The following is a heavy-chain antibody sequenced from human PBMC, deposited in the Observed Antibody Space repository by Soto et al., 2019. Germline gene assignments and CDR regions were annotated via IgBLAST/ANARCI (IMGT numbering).Heavy chain of an antibody. Sequence: QVQLVESGGGVVQPGRSLRLSCAASGFTFSSYAMHWVRQAPGKGLEWVAVISYDGSNKYYADSVKGRFTISRDNSKNTLYLQMNSLRAEDTAVYYCARDRGSDSSEMATGWGPLYYFDYWGQGTLVTVSS. V-gene: IGHV3-30-3*01. CDR1: GFTFSSYA. CDR3: ARDRGSDSSEMATGWGPLYYFDY. D-gene: IGHD5-12*01. CDR2: ISYDGSNK. J-gene: IGHJ4*02.